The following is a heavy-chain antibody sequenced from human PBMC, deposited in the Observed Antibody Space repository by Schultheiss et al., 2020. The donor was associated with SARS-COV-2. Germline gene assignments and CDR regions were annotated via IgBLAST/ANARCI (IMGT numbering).Heavy chain of an antibody. D-gene: IGHD5-12*01. V-gene: IGHV5-51*01. Sequence: GESLKISCKGSGYSFTSYWIGWVRQIPGKGLEWMGIIYPADSDTRYSPSFQGQVTISVDKSISTAYLQWSSLKASDTAMYYCARQGWAGGYVYYYYGMDVWGQGTTVTVSS. J-gene: IGHJ6*02. CDR3: ARQGWAGGYVYYYYGMDV. CDR1: GYSFTSYW. CDR2: IYPADSDT.